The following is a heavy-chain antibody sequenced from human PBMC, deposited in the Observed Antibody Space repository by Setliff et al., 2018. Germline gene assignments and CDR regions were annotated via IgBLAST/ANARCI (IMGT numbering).Heavy chain of an antibody. J-gene: IGHJ4*02. D-gene: IGHD6-13*01. CDR3: ARALASAGTVYFDY. CDR1: GYTFTNYW. CDR2: IHPGDSDT. Sequence: PGESLKISCKGSGYTFTNYWIGWVRQMPGKGLEWMGIIHPGDSDTTYSPSFRGQVTMSVDKSTSTAFLQWSSLKASDTAMYYCARALASAGTVYFDYWGQGTQVTVS. V-gene: IGHV5-51*01.